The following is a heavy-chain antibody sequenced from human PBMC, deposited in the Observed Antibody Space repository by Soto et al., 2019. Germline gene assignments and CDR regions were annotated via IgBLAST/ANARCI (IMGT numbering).Heavy chain of an antibody. CDR1: GFTVNGYA. CDR2: IGTDGNT. D-gene: IGHD2-2*01. CDR3: VRKYPGTRPFDY. J-gene: IGHJ4*01. Sequence: LSCAASGFTVNGYAMNWVRQAPGKGLAWVSAIGTDGNTYYANSVKGRFTISRDNSRTTLYLQMNSLRVEDTALYYCVRKYPGTRPFDYWGQGTLVTVSS. V-gene: IGHV3-23*01.